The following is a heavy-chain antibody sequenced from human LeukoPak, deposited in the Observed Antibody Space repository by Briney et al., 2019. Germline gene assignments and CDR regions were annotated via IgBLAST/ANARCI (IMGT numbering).Heavy chain of an antibody. V-gene: IGHV3-74*01. CDR3: ARDLNYYDSSGYNMP. Sequence: SGGSLRLSCAASGFTFSSYWMHWVRQAPGKGLVWVSRINSDGSSTSYADSVNGRFTISRDNAKNTLYLQMNSLRAEDTAVYYCARDLNYYDSSGYNMPWGQGTLVTVSS. J-gene: IGHJ4*02. D-gene: IGHD3-22*01. CDR2: INSDGSST. CDR1: GFTFSSYW.